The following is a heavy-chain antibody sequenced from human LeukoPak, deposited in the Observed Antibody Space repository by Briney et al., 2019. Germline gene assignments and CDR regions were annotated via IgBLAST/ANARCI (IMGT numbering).Heavy chain of an antibody. CDR2: ISSSSSYI. J-gene: IGHJ4*02. Sequence: KPGGSLRLSCAASGFTFSSYSMNWVRQAPGKGLEWVSSISSSSSYIYYADSVKGRFTISRDNAKNLLYLQMNSLRAEDTAVYYCARDFYGDYPSRYFDYWGQGTLVTVSS. CDR3: ARDFYGDYPSRYFDY. CDR1: GFTFSSYS. D-gene: IGHD4-17*01. V-gene: IGHV3-21*01.